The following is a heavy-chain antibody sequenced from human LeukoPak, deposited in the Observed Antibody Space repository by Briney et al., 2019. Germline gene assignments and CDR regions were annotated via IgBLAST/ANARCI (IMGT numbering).Heavy chain of an antibody. CDR3: AREDRMVRGVVFDY. D-gene: IGHD3-10*01. V-gene: IGHV3-43D*03. CDR2: ISWDGGST. Sequence: GGSLRLSCAASGFTFDDYAMHWVRQAPGKGLEWVSLISWDGGSTYYADSVKGRFTISRDNAKNSLYLQMNSLRAEDTAVYYCAREDRMVRGVVFDYWGQGTLVTVSS. J-gene: IGHJ4*02. CDR1: GFTFDDYA.